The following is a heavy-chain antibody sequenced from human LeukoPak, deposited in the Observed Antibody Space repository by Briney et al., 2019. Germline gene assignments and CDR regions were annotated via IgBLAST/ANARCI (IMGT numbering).Heavy chain of an antibody. Sequence: SETLSLTCTVSGGSISSSSYYWGWLRQPPGKGLEWIGSIYYSGSTYYNPSLKSRVTISVDTSKNQFSLKLSSVTAADTAVYYCARLRVGALGYWGQGTLVTVSS. CDR3: ARLRVGALGY. D-gene: IGHD2-15*01. V-gene: IGHV4-39*01. CDR2: IYYSGST. CDR1: GGSISSSSYY. J-gene: IGHJ4*02.